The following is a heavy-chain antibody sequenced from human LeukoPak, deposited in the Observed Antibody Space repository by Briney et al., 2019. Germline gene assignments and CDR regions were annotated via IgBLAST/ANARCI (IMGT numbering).Heavy chain of an antibody. CDR2: FYGGGST. V-gene: IGHV3-66*01. J-gene: IGHJ3*02. CDR3: ARVGAVGGVFRAFDI. Sequence: GGSLRLSCAASGFTVISNYMSWVRQAPGKGLEWISVFYGGGSTYYADSVKGRFTISRDNSKNTLYLQMNSLRAEDTAVYYCARVGAVGGVFRAFDIWGQGTMVTVSS. D-gene: IGHD3-16*01. CDR1: GFTVISNY.